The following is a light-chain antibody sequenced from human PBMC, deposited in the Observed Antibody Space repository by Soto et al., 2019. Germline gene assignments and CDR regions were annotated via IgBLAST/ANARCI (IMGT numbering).Light chain of an antibody. Sequence: QSALTQPPSASGSPGQSVTISCSGTSSDVGGYNYVSWHQQHPGKAPKLMIYEVSKRPSGVPDRVSGSKSGNTASLIVSGLQAEDEADYYCSSYAGSNNFVFGTGTKLTVL. CDR2: EVS. V-gene: IGLV2-8*01. CDR3: SSYAGSNNFV. J-gene: IGLJ1*01. CDR1: SSDVGGYNY.